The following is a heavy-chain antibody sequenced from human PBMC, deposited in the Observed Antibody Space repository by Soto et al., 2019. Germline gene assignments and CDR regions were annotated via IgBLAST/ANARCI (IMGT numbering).Heavy chain of an antibody. V-gene: IGHV1-8*01. J-gene: IGHJ4*02. CDR2: MNPNSGNT. CDR3: ARGRDDDFWSTDY. CDR1: GYTFTSYD. D-gene: IGHD3-3*01. Sequence: QVQLVQSGAEVKKPGASVKVSCKASGYTFTSYDINWVRQATGQGLEWMGWMNPNSGNTGYAQKFQGRVTMTRDSSISTAYMELSSLRSEDTAVYYCARGRDDDFWSTDYRRQGTLVTLSS.